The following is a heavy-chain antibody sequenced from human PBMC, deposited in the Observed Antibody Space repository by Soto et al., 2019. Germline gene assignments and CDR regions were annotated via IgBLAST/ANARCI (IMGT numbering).Heavy chain of an antibody. D-gene: IGHD3-3*01. CDR1: GDSVSSDSAA. CDR3: ARYDVGPIRFNDY. V-gene: IGHV6-1*01. J-gene: IGHJ4*02. Sequence: KQSQTLSLTCAISGDSVSSDSAAWTWIRQSPSRGLEWLGRTYYRSEWFNDYAVSVKSRITINPDTSKNQFSLQLNSVSPEDTAVYYCARYDVGPIRFNDYWGQGTLVTVSS. CDR2: TYYRSEWFN.